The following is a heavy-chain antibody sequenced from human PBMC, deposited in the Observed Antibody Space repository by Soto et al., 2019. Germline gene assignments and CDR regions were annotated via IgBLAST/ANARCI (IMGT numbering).Heavy chain of an antibody. CDR2: INPNSGGT. CDR1: GYTFTGYY. CDR3: ARVEYTYGANNYYFYGMDV. J-gene: IGHJ6*02. Sequence: QVQLVQSGAEVKKPGASVKVSCKASGYTFTGYYIHWVRQAPGQGPEWMGWINPNSGGTDYAQRFQGRVSLTRDKSITTAYMDLSRVRSDDTAVYYCARVEYTYGANNYYFYGMDVWGQGTTVTVSS. V-gene: IGHV1-2*02. D-gene: IGHD5-18*01.